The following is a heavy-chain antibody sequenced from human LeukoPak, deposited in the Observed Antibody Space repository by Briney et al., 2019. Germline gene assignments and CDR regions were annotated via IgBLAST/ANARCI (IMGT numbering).Heavy chain of an antibody. CDR1: GFTISRYW. D-gene: IGHD1-26*01. CDR3: ARGPTDFDASDI. Sequence: PGGSLRLSCAASGFTISRYWMSWVRLVPGKGPESVAHIKHDSSETYYVDSVRGRFIISRDNVKNSLYQQMNSLRVEDTAVYHCARGPTDFDASDIWGHGTLVTVSS. J-gene: IGHJ3*02. V-gene: IGHV3-7*01. CDR2: IKHDSSET.